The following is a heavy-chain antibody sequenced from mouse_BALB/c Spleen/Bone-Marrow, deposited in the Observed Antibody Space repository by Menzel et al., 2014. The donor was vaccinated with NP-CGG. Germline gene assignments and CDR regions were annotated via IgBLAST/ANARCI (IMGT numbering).Heavy chain of an antibody. CDR2: ISSGSSTI. V-gene: IGHV5-17*02. Sequence: EVKLMESGGGLVQPGGSRKLSCAASGFTFSSFGMHWVRQAPERGLEWVAYISSGSSTIFYADTVKGRFTISRDNLKNTLFLQMTSLRSEDTAIYYCTRGGNWEDFDYWGQGTTLTVSS. J-gene: IGHJ2*01. D-gene: IGHD4-1*01. CDR3: TRGGNWEDFDY. CDR1: GFTFSSFG.